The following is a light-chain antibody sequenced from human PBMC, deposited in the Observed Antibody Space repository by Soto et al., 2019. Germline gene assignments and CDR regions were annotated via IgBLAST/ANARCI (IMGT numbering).Light chain of an antibody. Sequence: EIVLTQSPATLSFSPGERATLSCRASQSVSSYLAWYQQKPGQPPRLLIYDASNRATGISARFSGSGSGTDFTLTISSLEPEDFAVYYCQQRSNWPPTFGQGTKVEVK. V-gene: IGKV3-11*01. CDR2: DAS. J-gene: IGKJ1*01. CDR3: QQRSNWPPT. CDR1: QSVSSY.